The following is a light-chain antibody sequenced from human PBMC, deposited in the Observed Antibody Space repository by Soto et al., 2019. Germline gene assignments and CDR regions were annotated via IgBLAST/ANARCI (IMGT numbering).Light chain of an antibody. J-gene: IGKJ1*01. CDR3: QQYNDWWT. CDR1: QSVSSN. Sequence: EIVLTQSPGTLSLSPGERATLSCRASQSVSSNLAWYQQKPGQPPRLLIYGASTRATGVPGRFSGSGSGTEFTLTISSLQSEDFAVYYCQQYNDWWTFGQGTKVDIK. V-gene: IGKV3-15*01. CDR2: GAS.